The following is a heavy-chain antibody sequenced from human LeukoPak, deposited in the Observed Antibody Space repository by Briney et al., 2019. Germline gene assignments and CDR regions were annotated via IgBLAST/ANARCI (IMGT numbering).Heavy chain of an antibody. CDR1: GFTFSSYE. CDR3: AREPFDS. V-gene: IGHV3-48*03. Sequence: SGGSLRLSCAASGFTFSSYEMNWVRQAPGKGLEWVSYISSGGSTIYQADSVKGRFTISRDNDKNSLYLQMNSLRVEDTAVYYCAREPFDSWGQGTLVTVSS. CDR2: ISSGGSTI. J-gene: IGHJ4*02.